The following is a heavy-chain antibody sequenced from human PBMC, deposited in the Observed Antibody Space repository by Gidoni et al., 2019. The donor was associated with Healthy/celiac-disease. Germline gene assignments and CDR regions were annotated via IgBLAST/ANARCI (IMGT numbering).Heavy chain of an antibody. J-gene: IGHJ2*01. D-gene: IGHD4-17*01. CDR3: ASYGDYSVGRGIGWYFDL. CDR1: GFTFISCS. Sequence: EVQLVESGGDLVQPAGALRLSSADSGFTFISCSMNWVRRAPGKGLEWFSYSSSSSSTIYYADSMKGRFTISRDNAKNSLYLQMNSLRDEDTAVYDCASYGDYSVGRGIGWYFDLWGRGTLVTVSS. CDR2: SSSSSSTI. V-gene: IGHV3-48*02.